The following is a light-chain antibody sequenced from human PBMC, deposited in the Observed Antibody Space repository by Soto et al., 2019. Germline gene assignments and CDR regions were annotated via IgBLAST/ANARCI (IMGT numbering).Light chain of an antibody. CDR2: DAS. Sequence: EIVLTQSPATLSLSPGERATLSCRASQSVSSYLAWYQQQPGQAPSLLIYDASNRATGIPARFSGSGSGSVFTLTISSLRPEDVAVDLGQQRNNCSTVYTFGQGTKLEIK. V-gene: IGKV3-11*01. CDR1: QSVSSY. J-gene: IGKJ2*01. CDR3: QQRNNCSTVYT.